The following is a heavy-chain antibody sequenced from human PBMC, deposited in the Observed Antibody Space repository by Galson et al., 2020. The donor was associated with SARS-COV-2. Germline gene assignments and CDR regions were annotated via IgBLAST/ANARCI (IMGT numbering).Heavy chain of an antibody. J-gene: IGHJ3*02. CDR2: ISVSSNTI. CDR1: GFTFSGYS. D-gene: IGHD2-2*01. Sequence: GGSLRLSCAAPGFTFSGYSMNWVRQAPGKGLEWVSYISVSSNTIYYADSVKGRFTISRDNAKNSLYLQMNSLRADDRAVYYCARVGCSSTGCYAFDIWGQGTMVTVSS. V-gene: IGHV3-48*04. CDR3: ARVGCSSTGCYAFDI.